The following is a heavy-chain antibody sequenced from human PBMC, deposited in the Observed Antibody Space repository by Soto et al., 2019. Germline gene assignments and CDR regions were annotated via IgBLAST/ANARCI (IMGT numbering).Heavy chain of an antibody. J-gene: IGHJ4*02. Sequence: HPGGSLRLSCAASGFTFSSYGMHWVRQAPGKGLEWVAVIWYDGSNKYYADSVKGRFTISRDNSKNTLYLQMNSLRAEDTAVYYCARDSLTTVRGYFDYWGQGTLVTVSS. D-gene: IGHD4-17*01. CDR1: GFTFSSYG. V-gene: IGHV3-33*01. CDR2: IWYDGSNK. CDR3: ARDSLTTVRGYFDY.